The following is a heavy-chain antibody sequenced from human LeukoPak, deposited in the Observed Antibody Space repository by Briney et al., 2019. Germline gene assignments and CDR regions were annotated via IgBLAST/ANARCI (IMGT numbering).Heavy chain of an antibody. J-gene: IGHJ4*02. CDR1: GGSISSGGYS. CDR3: ARSPLVYSSGWYGNYFDY. Sequence: PSETLSLTCAVSGGSISSGGYSWSWIRQPPGKGLEWIGYIYHSGSTYYNPSLKSRVTISVDRSKNQFSLKLSSVTAADTAVYYWARSPLVYSSGWYGNYFDYWGQGTLVTVSS. CDR2: IYHSGST. V-gene: IGHV4-30-2*01. D-gene: IGHD6-19*01.